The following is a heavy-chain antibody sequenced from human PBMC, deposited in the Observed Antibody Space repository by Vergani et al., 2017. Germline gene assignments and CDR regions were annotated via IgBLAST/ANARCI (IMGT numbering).Heavy chain of an antibody. CDR2: INPNSGGT. CDR1: GYTFTGYY. Sequence: QVQLVQSGAEVKKPGASVKVSCKASGYTFTGYYMHWVRQAPGQGLEWMGWINPNSGGTNYAQKFQGRVTMTRDTSISTAYMELSRLRSDDTAVYYCARGLDYYDSSGYFYYFDYWGQGTLVTVSS. CDR3: ARGLDYYDSSGYFYYFDY. D-gene: IGHD3-22*01. J-gene: IGHJ4*02. V-gene: IGHV1-2*02.